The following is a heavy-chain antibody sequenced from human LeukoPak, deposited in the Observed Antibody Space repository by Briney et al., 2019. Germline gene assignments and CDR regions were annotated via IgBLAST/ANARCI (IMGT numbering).Heavy chain of an antibody. CDR3: AKAKDYGGNSDPAFDI. J-gene: IGHJ3*02. Sequence: GGSLRLSCAASGFTVSSNYMSWVRQAPGKGLEWVSVIYSGGSTYYADSVKGRFTISGNNSRNTLYLQMNSLRAEDTAIYYCAKAKDYGGNSDPAFDIWGQGTMATVSS. D-gene: IGHD4-23*01. CDR1: GFTVSSNY. CDR2: IYSGGST. V-gene: IGHV3-53*01.